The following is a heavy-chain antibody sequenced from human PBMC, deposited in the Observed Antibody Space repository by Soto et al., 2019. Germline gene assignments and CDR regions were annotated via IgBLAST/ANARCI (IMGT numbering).Heavy chain of an antibody. CDR2: IIPIFGTA. V-gene: IGHV1-69*13. D-gene: IGHD1-7*01. CDR3: ASSGVGYNWNSYATLDY. J-gene: IGHJ4*02. CDR1: GGTFSSYA. Sequence: SVKVSCKASGGTFSSYAISWVRQAPGQGLEWMGGIIPIFGTANYAQKFQGRVTITADESTSTANMELSSLRSEDTAVYYCASSGVGYNWNSYATLDYWGQGTLVTVSS.